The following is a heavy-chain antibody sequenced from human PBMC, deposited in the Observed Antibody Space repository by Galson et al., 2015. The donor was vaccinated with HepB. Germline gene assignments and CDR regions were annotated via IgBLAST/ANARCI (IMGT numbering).Heavy chain of an antibody. V-gene: IGHV3-15*07. CDR1: GFTFRNAW. Sequence: LRLSCAASGFTFRNAWMNWVRQAPGKGLEWVGRIKSKTDGGTTDYAAPVKGRFTISRDDSKNTLYLQMDSLKTEDTAVYYCTTDLGTYYYDSSGAFDIWGQGTMVTVSS. J-gene: IGHJ3*02. CDR3: TTDLGTYYYDSSGAFDI. D-gene: IGHD3-22*01. CDR2: IKSKTDGGTT.